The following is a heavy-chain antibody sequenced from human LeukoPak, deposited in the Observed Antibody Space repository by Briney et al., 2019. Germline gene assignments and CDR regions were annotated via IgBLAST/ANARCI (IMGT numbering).Heavy chain of an antibody. J-gene: IGHJ6*02. CDR2: IYYSGST. Sequence: SESLSLTCTVSGGSISSSSYYWGWIRQPPGKGLEWIGSIYYSGSTYYNPSLKSRVTISVDTSKNQFSLKLSSVTAADTAVYYCAESSGWYDYYYGMDAWGQGTTVTVS. V-gene: IGHV4-39*01. CDR1: GGSISSSSYY. CDR3: AESSGWYDYYYGMDA. D-gene: IGHD6-19*01.